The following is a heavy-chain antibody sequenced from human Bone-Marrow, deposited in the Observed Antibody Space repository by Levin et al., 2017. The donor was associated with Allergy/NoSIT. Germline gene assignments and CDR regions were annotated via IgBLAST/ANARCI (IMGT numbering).Heavy chain of an antibody. D-gene: IGHD3-16*01. CDR3: ARDLLGGYGDY. CDR1: GFTFSSYG. J-gene: IGHJ4*02. Sequence: PGGSLRLSCAASGFTFSSYGMHWVRQAPGKGLEWVAVISYDGSNKYYADSVKGRFTISRDNSKNTLYLQMNSLRAEDTAVYYCARDLLGGYGDYWGQGTLVTVSS. CDR2: ISYDGSNK. V-gene: IGHV3-30*03.